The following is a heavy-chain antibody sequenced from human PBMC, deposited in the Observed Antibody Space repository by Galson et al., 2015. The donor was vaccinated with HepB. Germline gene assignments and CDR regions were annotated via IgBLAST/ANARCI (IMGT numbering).Heavy chain of an antibody. CDR1: GFTLSTYG. J-gene: IGHJ6*02. CDR3: AREGGGQQLAGYYGMDV. V-gene: IGHV3-23*01. CDR2: ISGSGDYT. D-gene: IGHD6-13*01. Sequence: SLRLSCAASGFTLSTYGMSWVRQAPGKGLEWVSSISGSGDYTYYADSVEGRFTISRDNSKNTLYLQLNSLRAEDGAVYYCAREGGGQQLAGYYGMDVWGQGTTVTVS.